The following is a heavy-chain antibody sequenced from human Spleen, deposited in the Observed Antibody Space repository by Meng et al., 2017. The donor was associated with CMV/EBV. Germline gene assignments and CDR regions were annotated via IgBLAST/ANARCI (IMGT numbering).Heavy chain of an antibody. CDR3: ARGSLHYYYYYGMDV. V-gene: IGHV3-30*04. D-gene: IGHD6-6*01. J-gene: IGHJ6*02. CDR2: ISYDGSNK. Sequence: GESLKISCAASGFTFSSYAMHWVRQAPGKGLEWVAVISYDGSNKYYADSVKGRFTISRDNSKNTLYLQMNSLRAEDTAVYYCARGSLHYYYYYGMDVWGQGTTVTVSS. CDR1: GFTFSSYA.